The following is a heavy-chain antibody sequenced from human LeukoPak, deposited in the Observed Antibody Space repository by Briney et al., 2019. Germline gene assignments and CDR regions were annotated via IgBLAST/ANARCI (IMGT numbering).Heavy chain of an antibody. CDR1: GYTFTGYY. J-gene: IGHJ5*01. V-gene: IGHV1-2*02. D-gene: IGHD1-26*01. Sequence: GASVKVSCKASGYTFTGYYLYWVRQAPGQGLEWMGCVNPNSGDTNYAQKFQGSVTMTRDTSISTVYMELSRLRSDDTAVYYCARASGSYWWFDSWGQGTLVTVSS. CDR2: VNPNSGDT. CDR3: ARASGSYWWFDS.